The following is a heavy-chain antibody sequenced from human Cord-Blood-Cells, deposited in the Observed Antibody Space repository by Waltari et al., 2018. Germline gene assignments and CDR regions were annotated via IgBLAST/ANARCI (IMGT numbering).Heavy chain of an antibody. CDR2: IYYSGST. J-gene: IGHJ4*02. CDR1: VGSISSSSYY. D-gene: IGHD1-26*01. CDR3: ARRDIVGATDY. V-gene: IGHV4-39*01. Sequence: QLQLQESGPGLVKPSETLSLTCTVPVGSISSSSYYWGWIRQPPGKGLEWIGSIYYSGSTYYNPSLKSRVTISVDTSKNQFSLKLSSVTAADTAVYYCARRDIVGATDYWGQGTLVTVSS.